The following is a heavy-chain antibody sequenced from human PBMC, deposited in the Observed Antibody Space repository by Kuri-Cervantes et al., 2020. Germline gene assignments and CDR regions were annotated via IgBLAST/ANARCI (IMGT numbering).Heavy chain of an antibody. D-gene: IGHD3-10*01. CDR3: ARDRSKSSENFFDF. CDR1: GYTFTRYY. Sequence: ASVKVSCKASGYTFTRYYMHWVRQAPGQGLEWLGMINPSGGATVYAQKLQGRVTLTRDTSAATVYMELFILRSEDTAVYFCARDRSKSSENFFDFWGQGTLVTVSS. CDR2: INPSGGAT. J-gene: IGHJ4*02. V-gene: IGHV1-46*04.